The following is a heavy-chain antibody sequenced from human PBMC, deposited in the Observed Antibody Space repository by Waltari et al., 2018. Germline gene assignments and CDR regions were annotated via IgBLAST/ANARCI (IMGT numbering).Heavy chain of an antibody. CDR1: GFTFSSYS. Sequence: EVQLVESGGGLVKPGGSLRLSCAASGFTFSSYSMNWVRQAPGKGLEWVSSISSSSSCIYYADSVKGRFTISRDNAKNSLYLQMNSLRAEDTAVYYCARDPPIIALVNGMDVWGQGTTVTVSS. J-gene: IGHJ6*02. CDR3: ARDPPIIALVNGMDV. D-gene: IGHD5-18*01. V-gene: IGHV3-21*01. CDR2: ISSSSSCI.